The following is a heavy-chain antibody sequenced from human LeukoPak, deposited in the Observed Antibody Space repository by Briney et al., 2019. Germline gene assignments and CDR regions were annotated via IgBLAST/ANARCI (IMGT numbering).Heavy chain of an antibody. CDR1: GFTFSSYS. V-gene: IGHV3-21*01. D-gene: IGHD1-1*01. Sequence: GGSLRLSCAASGFTFSSYSMNWVRQAPGKGLEWVSSISSSSSNIYYADSVKGRFTISRDNAKNSLYLQMNSLRVEDTAVYYCARCTAGRTFGSLREIKRSREIDYWGQGTLVTVSS. J-gene: IGHJ4*02. CDR3: ARCTAGRTFGSLREIKRSREIDY. CDR2: ISSSSSNI.